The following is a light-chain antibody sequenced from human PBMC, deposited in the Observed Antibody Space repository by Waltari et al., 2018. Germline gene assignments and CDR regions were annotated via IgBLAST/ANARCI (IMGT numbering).Light chain of an antibody. J-gene: IGLJ3*02. CDR1: SSAHGGSYY. V-gene: IGLV2-11*01. CDR3: CSYAGSYTWV. Sequence: QSALTQPRSVSGSPGQSVTISCTGASSAHGGSYYVSWYQQPPGKAPKLMIYDVSKRPSGVSDRFSGSKSGNTASLTISGLQAEDETDYYCCSYAGSYTWVFGGGTKLTVL. CDR2: DVS.